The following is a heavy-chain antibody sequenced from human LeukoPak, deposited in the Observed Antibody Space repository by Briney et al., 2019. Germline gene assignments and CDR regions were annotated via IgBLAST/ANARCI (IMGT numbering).Heavy chain of an antibody. D-gene: IGHD2-8*01. Sequence: SETLSLTCAVYGGSFSGYYWSWIRQPPGKGLEWIGEINHSGSTNYNPSLKSRVTISVDTSKNQFSLKLSSVTAADTAVYFCARQPNWAYWLDPWGQGTLVTVSS. CDR1: GGSFSGYY. V-gene: IGHV4-34*01. J-gene: IGHJ5*02. CDR2: INHSGST. CDR3: ARQPNWAYWLDP.